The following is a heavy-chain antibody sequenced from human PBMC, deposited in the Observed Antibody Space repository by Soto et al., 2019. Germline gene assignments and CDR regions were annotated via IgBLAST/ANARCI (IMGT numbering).Heavy chain of an antibody. CDR1: GDSISSSTYY. J-gene: IGHJ4*02. CDR3: SRERGPGQGIWGSYRPFDY. D-gene: IGHD3-16*02. CDR2: MLYSGNT. V-gene: IGHV4-39*02. Sequence: SETLSLTCTVSGDSISSSTYYWVWIRQSPGKGPEWIGSMLYSGNTYYNPSLKNRVTRSVDTSKNQFSLKLSSVTVADTAVYYCSRERGPGQGIWGSYRPFDYWGQGTLVTVSS.